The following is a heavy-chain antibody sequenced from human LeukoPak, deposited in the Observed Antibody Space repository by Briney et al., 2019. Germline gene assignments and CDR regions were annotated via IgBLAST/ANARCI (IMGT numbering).Heavy chain of an antibody. Sequence: PGGSLRLSCAASRFTFNTYWMHWVRQAPGKGLVWVSRIDSDGYSTAYADSVKGRLTISRDNAKNTLYLQMNSLRAEDTAVYYCASEGTTGTTWGPDYWGQGTLVTVSS. D-gene: IGHD1-1*01. V-gene: IGHV3-74*01. CDR2: IDSDGYST. J-gene: IGHJ4*02. CDR1: RFTFNTYW. CDR3: ASEGTTGTTWGPDY.